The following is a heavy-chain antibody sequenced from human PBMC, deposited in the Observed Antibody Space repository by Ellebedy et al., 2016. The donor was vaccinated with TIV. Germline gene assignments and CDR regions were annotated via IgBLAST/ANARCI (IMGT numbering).Heavy chain of an antibody. J-gene: IGHJ6*02. V-gene: IGHV3-23*01. CDR3: AKRVTMVRGVITYYHYAMDV. Sequence: GESLKISCAASGFTFSSYAMSWVRQAPGKGLEWVSSLSGSGGSTYYADSVKGRFTISRDISKNTLYLQMNSLRAEDTAVYYCAKRVTMVRGVITYYHYAMDVWGQGTTVTVSS. CDR1: GFTFSSYA. D-gene: IGHD3-10*01. CDR2: LSGSGGST.